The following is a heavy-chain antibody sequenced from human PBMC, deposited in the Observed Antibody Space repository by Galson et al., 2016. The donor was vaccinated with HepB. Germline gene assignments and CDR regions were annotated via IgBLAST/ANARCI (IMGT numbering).Heavy chain of an antibody. D-gene: IGHD1-26*01. CDR1: RFTFSSYS. Sequence: SLRLSCAASRFTFSSYSMNWVRQAPGKGLEWVSHITHTTNTIYYADSVKGRFTISRDNSKNTVDLQIHSLRSEDAAVYFCARDFKLGAPDYMDVWGKGTTVTVS. CDR3: ARDFKLGAPDYMDV. J-gene: IGHJ6*03. CDR2: ITHTTNTI. V-gene: IGHV3-48*04.